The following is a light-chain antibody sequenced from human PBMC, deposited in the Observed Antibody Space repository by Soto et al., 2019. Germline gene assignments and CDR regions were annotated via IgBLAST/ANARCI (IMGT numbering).Light chain of an antibody. CDR2: EVS. CDR3: TSHTASSTWV. CDR1: SSDVGYDNY. Sequence: QSALTQPASVSGSPGQSITISCTGTSSDVGYDNYVSWFQQHPGKAPKLMIYEVSRRPSGVSNGFSGSKSANTASLTISGLQAEDEADYYCTSHTASSTWVFGGGTKLTVL. J-gene: IGLJ3*02. V-gene: IGLV2-14*01.